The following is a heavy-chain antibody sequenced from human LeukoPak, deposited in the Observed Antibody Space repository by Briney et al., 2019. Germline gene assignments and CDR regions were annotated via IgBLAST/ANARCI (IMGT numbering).Heavy chain of an antibody. CDR3: SRENGAFSPFGY. D-gene: IGHD2-8*01. V-gene: IGHV4-4*02. J-gene: IGHJ4*02. CDR2: ISLTGLT. CDR1: GGSISNTNW. Sequence: PSDTLSLTCGVSGGSISNTNWWSWVRPPPGQGLEWIGEISLTGLTHYNPSLESRVTVSLDKSKNQLSLNLTSVTAADTAVYYCSRENGAFSPFGYWGQGTLVTVLS.